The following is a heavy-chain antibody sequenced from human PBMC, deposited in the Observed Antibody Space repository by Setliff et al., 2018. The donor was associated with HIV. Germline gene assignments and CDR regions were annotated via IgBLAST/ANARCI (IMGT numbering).Heavy chain of an antibody. V-gene: IGHV1-18*01. CDR3: TKDGLAAGARAFDI. CDR1: GGSFTSFA. D-gene: IGHD6-13*01. J-gene: IGHJ3*02. Sequence: ASVKVSCKASGGSFTSFAISWVRQAPGQGLEWVGWISGYNGNTHYAQNVQGRVTMTTDTSTNTAYMDLRSLRSDDTAVYYCTKDGLAAGARAFDIWGQGTMVTVSS. CDR2: ISGYNGNT.